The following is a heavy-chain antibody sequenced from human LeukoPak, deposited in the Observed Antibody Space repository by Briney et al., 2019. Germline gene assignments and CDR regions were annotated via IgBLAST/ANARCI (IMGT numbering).Heavy chain of an antibody. V-gene: IGHV3-21*01. Sequence: GGSLRLSCAASGFTFGSYSMNWVRQAPGKGLEWVSSISSSSSYIYYADSVKGRFTISRDNAKNSLYLQMNSLRAEDTAVYYCARGPTAYYYMDVWGKGTTVTVSS. D-gene: IGHD2-21*02. CDR2: ISSSSSYI. CDR1: GFTFGSYS. J-gene: IGHJ6*03. CDR3: ARGPTAYYYMDV.